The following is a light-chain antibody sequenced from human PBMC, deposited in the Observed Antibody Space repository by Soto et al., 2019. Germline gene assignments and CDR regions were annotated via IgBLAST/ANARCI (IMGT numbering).Light chain of an antibody. J-gene: IGLJ2*01. CDR1: SSDVGGYNY. V-gene: IGLV2-14*01. CDR3: SSYTSSSTIVV. Sequence: QSALTQPASVSGSPGQSITISCTGTSSDVGGYNYVSWYQQHPGKAPKLMIYDVSNRPSGVSNRFSGSKSGNTASLTISGLQAEDEADYYCSSYTSSSTIVVFGGGTNVTVL. CDR2: DVS.